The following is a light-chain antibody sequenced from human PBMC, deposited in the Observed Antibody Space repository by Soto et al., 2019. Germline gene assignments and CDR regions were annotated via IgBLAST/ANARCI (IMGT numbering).Light chain of an antibody. CDR2: DAS. CDR3: QQRSNWPWP. Sequence: EIVLTQSPATLSLSPGERATLSCRASQSVSSYLAWYQQKPGQAPRLLIYDASNRATGIPARFSGSGSVTDFTLTISSLEPEDFEVYYCQQRSNWPWPFGQGTKVEFK. CDR1: QSVSSY. J-gene: IGKJ1*01. V-gene: IGKV3-11*01.